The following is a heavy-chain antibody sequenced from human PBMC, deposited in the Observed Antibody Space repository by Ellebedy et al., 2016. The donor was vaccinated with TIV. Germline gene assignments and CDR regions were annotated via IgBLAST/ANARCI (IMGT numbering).Heavy chain of an antibody. CDR2: IYSGGGT. CDR3: ARDSVPNGGYTSGMAV. Sequence: GGSLRLSCAASGLTVTRNYMSWVRQAPGKGLEWVSVIYSGGGTKYADSVKARFTISRDTSKNTLYLQMNSLRAEDTAVYYCARDSVPNGGYTSGMAVWGQGTTVTVSS. CDR1: GLTVTRNY. D-gene: IGHD5-12*01. J-gene: IGHJ6*02. V-gene: IGHV3-66*01.